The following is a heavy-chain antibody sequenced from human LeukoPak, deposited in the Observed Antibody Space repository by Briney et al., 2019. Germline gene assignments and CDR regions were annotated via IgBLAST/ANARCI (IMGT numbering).Heavy chain of an antibody. Sequence: PLASVKVSCKASGYTFTSYGISWVRQAPGQGLEWMGWISAYNGNTNYAQKLQGRVTMTTDTSTSTAYMELRSLRSDDTAVYYCARGALYCNGGSCYGGFDYWGQGTLVTVSS. CDR3: ARGALYCNGGSCYGGFDY. D-gene: IGHD2-15*01. V-gene: IGHV1-18*01. CDR2: ISAYNGNT. J-gene: IGHJ4*02. CDR1: GYTFTSYG.